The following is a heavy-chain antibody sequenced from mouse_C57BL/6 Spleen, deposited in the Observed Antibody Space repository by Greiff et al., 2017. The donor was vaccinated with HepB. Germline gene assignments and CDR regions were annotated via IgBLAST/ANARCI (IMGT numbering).Heavy chain of an antibody. D-gene: IGHD2-1*01. Sequence: QVQLQQPGTELVKPGASVKLSCKASGYTFTSYWMHWVKQRPGQGLEWIGNINPSNGGTNYNEKFKSKATLTVDKSSSTAFMQLSSPTSEDSAVYYCARSYGNLYYFDYWGQGTTLTVSS. CDR3: ARSYGNLYYFDY. CDR1: GYTFTSYW. V-gene: IGHV1-53*01. J-gene: IGHJ2*01. CDR2: INPSNGGT.